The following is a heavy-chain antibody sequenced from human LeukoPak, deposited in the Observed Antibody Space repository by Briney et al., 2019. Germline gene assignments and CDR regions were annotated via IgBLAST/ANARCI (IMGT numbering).Heavy chain of an antibody. J-gene: IGHJ6*02. CDR3: ARPGSATTNSYGMDV. V-gene: IGHV3-21*01. Sequence: GGSLRLSCAASGFTFSSYSMSWVRQAPGKGLEWVSAISSSGSTIFYADSLKGRFTISRDNAKNSLYLQMTSLRAEDTAVYYCARPGSATTNSYGMDVWGQGTTVTVSS. D-gene: IGHD1-26*01. CDR2: ISSSGSTI. CDR1: GFTFSSYS.